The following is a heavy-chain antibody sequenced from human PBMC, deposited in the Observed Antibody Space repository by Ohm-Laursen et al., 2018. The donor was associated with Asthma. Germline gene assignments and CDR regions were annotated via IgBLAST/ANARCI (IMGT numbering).Heavy chain of an antibody. J-gene: IGHJ4*02. CDR1: GGSISTGDYY. CDR2: VYYSGTT. CDR3: ARVLISGYDYPYFDY. V-gene: IGHV4-30-4*08. Sequence: SETLSLTCTVSGGSISTGDYYWSWIRQHPGKGLEWIGYVYYSGTTYYNPSLKSRVTISVDTSKNQFSLKLSSVTAADTAVYYCARVLISGYDYPYFDYWGQGTLVTVSS. D-gene: IGHD5-12*01.